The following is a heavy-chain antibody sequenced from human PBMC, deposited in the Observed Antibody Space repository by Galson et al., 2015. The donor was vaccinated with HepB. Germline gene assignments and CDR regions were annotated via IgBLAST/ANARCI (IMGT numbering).Heavy chain of an antibody. Sequence: LRLSCAASGFTFGDYAMSWFRQAPGKGLEWVGLIRSKAYGGTTEYAASVKGRFIISRDDSKRIAYLQMNSLKTEDTAIYYCNEGSGELYFYGLDVWGQGATVTVSS. D-gene: IGHD3-10*01. CDR1: GFTFGDYA. CDR3: NEGSGELYFYGLDV. CDR2: IRSKAYGGTT. V-gene: IGHV3-49*03. J-gene: IGHJ6*02.